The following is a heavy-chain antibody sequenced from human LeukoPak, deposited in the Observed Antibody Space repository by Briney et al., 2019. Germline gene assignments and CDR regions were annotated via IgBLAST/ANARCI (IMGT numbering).Heavy chain of an antibody. CDR3: TRDRSGSYEGVFDC. D-gene: IGHD1-26*01. J-gene: IGHJ4*02. Sequence: PGGSLRLSCAASGFTFSDHYMDWVRQAPGKGLEWVGRTRNKANSYTTEYAASVKGRFTISRDDSKNSLYLQMNSLKTEDTAVYYCTRDRSGSYEGVFDCWGQGTLVTVSS. CDR2: TRNKANSYTT. V-gene: IGHV3-72*01. CDR1: GFTFSDHY.